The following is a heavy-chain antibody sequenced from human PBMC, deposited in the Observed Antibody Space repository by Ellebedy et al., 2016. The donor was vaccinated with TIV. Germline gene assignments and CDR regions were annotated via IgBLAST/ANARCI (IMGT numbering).Heavy chain of an antibody. CDR1: GFTFSSCW. V-gene: IGHV3-7*03. CDR2: IKQDGSEV. J-gene: IGHJ6*02. Sequence: GESLKISCVVSGFTFSSCWMSWVRQAPGKGLEWVANIKQDGSEVYYVDSVKGRFTISRDNAKNSLYLQMNSLRAEDTAVYYCARAGEYCDFPQNCYAMDVWGQGTTVTVS. D-gene: IGHD2/OR15-2a*01. CDR3: ARAGEYCDFPQNCYAMDV.